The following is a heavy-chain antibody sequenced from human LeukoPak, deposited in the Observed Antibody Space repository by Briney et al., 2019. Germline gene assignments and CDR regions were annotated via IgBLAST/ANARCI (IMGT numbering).Heavy chain of an antibody. CDR3: ARRSRDGFDI. J-gene: IGHJ3*02. Sequence: PSETLSLTCTVSGGSISSYYWSWIRQPPGKGLEWIGYIYYSGSTNYNPSLKSRVTISVDTSKNQFSLKLSSVTAADTAVYYCARRSRDGFDIWAKGQWSPSLQ. V-gene: IGHV4-59*08. CDR2: IYYSGST. CDR1: GGSISSYY.